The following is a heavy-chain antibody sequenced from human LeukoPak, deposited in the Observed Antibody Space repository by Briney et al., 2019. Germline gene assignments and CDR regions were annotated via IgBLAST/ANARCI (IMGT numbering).Heavy chain of an antibody. V-gene: IGHV4-4*02. Sequence: SETLSLTCAVSGGSISSSNWWSWVRQPPGKGLEWIGEIYHSGSTNYTPSLKSRVTISVDKSKNQFSLKLSSVTAADTAVYYCARGPSSSPWYFDLWGRGTLVTVSS. CDR2: IYHSGST. CDR3: ARGPSSSPWYFDL. D-gene: IGHD6-13*01. J-gene: IGHJ2*01. CDR1: GGSISSSNW.